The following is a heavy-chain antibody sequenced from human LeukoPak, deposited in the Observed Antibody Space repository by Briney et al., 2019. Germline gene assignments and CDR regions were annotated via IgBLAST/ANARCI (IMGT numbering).Heavy chain of an antibody. CDR1: GGTFSSYA. D-gene: IGHD3-3*01. CDR3: ARDPHYDFWSGLAGGDY. J-gene: IGHJ4*02. V-gene: IGHV1-69*06. CDR2: IIPIFGTA. Sequence: SVKVSCKASGGTFSSYAISWVRQAPGQGLEWMGGIIPIFGTANYAQKFQGRVTITADKSTSTAYMELSSLRSEDTAVYYCARDPHYDFWSGLAGGDYWGQGTLVTVSS.